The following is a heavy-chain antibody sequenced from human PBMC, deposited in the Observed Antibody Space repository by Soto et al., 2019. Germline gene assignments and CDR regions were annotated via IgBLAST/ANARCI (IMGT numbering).Heavy chain of an antibody. D-gene: IGHD2-2*01. CDR3: VRDSARIVVVPRVDGDNWFDP. J-gene: IGHJ5*02. CDR2: ISGHSDNI. Sequence: GGSLRLSCEASGFTFRDYFMSWIRQAPGKGLEWVSFISGHSDNIKYADSVKGRFAISRDNAKNSLCLQMNSLRAEDTAVYYCVRDSARIVVVPRVDGDNWFDPWGQGTLVTVSS. CDR1: GFTFRDYF. V-gene: IGHV3-11*06.